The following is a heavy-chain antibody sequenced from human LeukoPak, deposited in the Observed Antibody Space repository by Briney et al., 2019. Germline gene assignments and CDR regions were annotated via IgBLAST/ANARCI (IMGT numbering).Heavy chain of an antibody. Sequence: ASVKVSCKVSGYTLTELSMHWVRQAPGKGLEWMGGFDPEDGETIYAQKFQGRVTMTRDMSTSTVYMELSSLRSEDTAVYYCARDSVEPYYYDTRSDPRGFDPWGQGTLVTVSS. J-gene: IGHJ5*02. CDR1: GYTLTELS. CDR2: FDPEDGET. V-gene: IGHV1-24*01. CDR3: ARDSVEPYYYDTRSDPRGFDP. D-gene: IGHD3-22*01.